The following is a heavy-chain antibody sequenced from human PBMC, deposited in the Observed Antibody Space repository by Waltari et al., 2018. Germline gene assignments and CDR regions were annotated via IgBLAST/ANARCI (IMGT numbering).Heavy chain of an antibody. D-gene: IGHD6-19*01. Sequence: EVQLLESGGGLVQPGGSLRLSCAASGFTFSSYAMSWVRQAPGRGLEWVSALSGSGGITYYADSVEGRVTIARDNSKNTLYLQMNSRRAEDTAVYYCAKEIGVVAGTMVAGFDYWGQGTLVTVSS. J-gene: IGHJ4*02. CDR3: AKEIGVVAGTMVAGFDY. CDR1: GFTFSSYA. V-gene: IGHV3-23*01. CDR2: LSGSGGIT.